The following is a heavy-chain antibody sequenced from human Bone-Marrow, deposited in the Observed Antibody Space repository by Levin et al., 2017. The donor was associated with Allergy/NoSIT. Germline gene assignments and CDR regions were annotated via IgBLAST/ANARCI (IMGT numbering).Heavy chain of an antibody. CDR3: TTWFLVVAPAIPYYYYGMDV. CDR2: IKSKADGGTT. CDR1: GFTFSDVW. Sequence: GGSLRLSCAASGFTFSDVWMSWVRQAPGKGLEWVGRIKSKADGGTTDYAALVKGRFTISRDDSKNTLYLQMNSLTPEDTALYYCTTWFLVVAPAIPYYYYGMDVWGQGTTVTVSS. D-gene: IGHD2-21*02. V-gene: IGHV3-15*01. J-gene: IGHJ6*02.